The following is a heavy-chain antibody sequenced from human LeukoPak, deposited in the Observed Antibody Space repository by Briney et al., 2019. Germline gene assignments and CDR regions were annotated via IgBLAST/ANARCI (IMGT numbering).Heavy chain of an antibody. CDR3: ARELYTNYVDY. V-gene: IGHV3-48*01. Sequence: GGSLRLSCAASGFTFSSYSMNWVRQAPGKGLEWLSYISSSGSTIYYADSVKGRFTISRDNAKDSLYLQMNSLKAEDTAVYYCARELYTNYVDYWGQGTLVTVSS. CDR2: ISSSGSTI. D-gene: IGHD1-1*01. CDR1: GFTFSSYS. J-gene: IGHJ4*02.